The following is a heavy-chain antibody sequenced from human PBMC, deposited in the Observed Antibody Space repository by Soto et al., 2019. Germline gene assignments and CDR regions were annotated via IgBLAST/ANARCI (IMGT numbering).Heavy chain of an antibody. V-gene: IGHV1-3*01. CDR2: INAGHGHT. Sequence: QVQLVQSGAEVKKPGASVKVSCKASGYTFTSYAMHWVRQAPGQRLEGMGWINAGHGHTKYSQKFQGRVTITRDTPASTAYTELSSVRYEDTAVYYCARGALWGGYYDDDYFDYWGQGTLVTVAS. J-gene: IGHJ4*02. CDR1: GYTFTSYA. CDR3: ARGALWGGYYDDDYFDY. D-gene: IGHD3-3*01.